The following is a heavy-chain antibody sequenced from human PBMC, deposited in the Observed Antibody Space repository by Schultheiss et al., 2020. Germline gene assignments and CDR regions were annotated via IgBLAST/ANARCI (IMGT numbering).Heavy chain of an antibody. Sequence: SCKASGFTFSSYSMNWVRQAPGKGLEWVSSISSSSSYIYYADSVKGRFTISRDNAKNSLYLQMNSLRAEDTAVYYCARDFAFQEVDYWGQGTLVTVS. CDR1: GFTFSSYS. J-gene: IGHJ4*02. V-gene: IGHV3-21*01. CDR2: ISSSSSYI. D-gene: IGHD3-3*01. CDR3: ARDFAFQEVDY.